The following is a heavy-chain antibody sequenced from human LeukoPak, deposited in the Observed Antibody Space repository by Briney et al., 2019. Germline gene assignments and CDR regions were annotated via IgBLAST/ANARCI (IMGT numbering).Heavy chain of an antibody. CDR3: ARVSGYYDSSGYGIDY. Sequence: SETLSLTCTVSGGSVSSSSYYWGWIRQPPGKGLEWIGSIYYSGSTYYNPSLKSRVTISVDTSKNQFSLKLSSVTAADTAVYYCARVSGYYDSSGYGIDYWGQGTLVTVSS. V-gene: IGHV4-39*07. J-gene: IGHJ4*02. CDR1: GGSVSSSSYY. CDR2: IYYSGST. D-gene: IGHD3-22*01.